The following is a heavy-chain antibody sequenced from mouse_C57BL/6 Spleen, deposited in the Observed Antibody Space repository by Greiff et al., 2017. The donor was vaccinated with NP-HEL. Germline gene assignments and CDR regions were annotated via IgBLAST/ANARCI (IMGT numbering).Heavy chain of an antibody. Sequence: VQLQQSGAELMKPGASVKLSCKATGYTFTGYWIEWVKQRPGHGLEWIGEILPGSGSTNYNEKFKGKATFTADTSSNTAYMQLSSLTTEDSAIDDCARGDRSGYGYDQMDYWGKGASVTVSA. J-gene: IGHJ4*01. CDR3: ARGDRSGYGYDQMDY. D-gene: IGHD2-2*01. CDR1: GYTFTGYW. V-gene: IGHV1-9*01. CDR2: ILPGSGST.